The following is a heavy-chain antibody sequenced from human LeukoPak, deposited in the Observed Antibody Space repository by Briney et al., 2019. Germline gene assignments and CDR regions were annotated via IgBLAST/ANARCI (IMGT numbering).Heavy chain of an antibody. D-gene: IGHD4-23*01. Sequence: PSETLSLTCAVSGGSISSTNWWTWVRQPPGKGLEWIGEIYHSGSTNYNPSLKSRVTISVDKSKNQFSLKLSSVTAADTAVYYCARALRAGTVVTPMLYWGQGTLVTVSS. CDR1: GGSISSTNW. V-gene: IGHV4-4*02. CDR3: ARALRAGTVVTPMLY. CDR2: IYHSGST. J-gene: IGHJ4*02.